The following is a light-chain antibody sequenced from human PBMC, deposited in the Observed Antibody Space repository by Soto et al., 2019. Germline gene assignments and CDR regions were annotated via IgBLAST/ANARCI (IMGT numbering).Light chain of an antibody. CDR2: EVS. J-gene: IGLJ1*01. V-gene: IGLV2-14*01. Sequence: QSALAHPASVSGSPGQSLAIPCTGTSSDVGAYTYVSWYQQHPGKAPNLIVHEVSDRPSGVSDRFSGSKSGNTASLTISGLQAEDEADYYCSSYTGAYTLVFGTGTKVTVL. CDR3: SSYTGAYTLV. CDR1: SSDVGAYTY.